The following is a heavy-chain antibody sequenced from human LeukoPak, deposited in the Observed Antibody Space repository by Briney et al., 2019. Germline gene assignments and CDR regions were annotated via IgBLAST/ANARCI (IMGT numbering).Heavy chain of an antibody. D-gene: IGHD3-9*01. Sequence: PGGSLRLSCAASGFTFSSYAMSWVRQAPGKGLEWVSGISGSGGNAYYADSVKGRFTISRDNSKNTLYLQMSSLRAEDTAVYYCAKEADDYDILTGYYTTGYFDYWGQGTLVTVSS. CDR2: ISGSGGNA. CDR3: AKEADDYDILTGYYTTGYFDY. V-gene: IGHV3-23*01. J-gene: IGHJ4*02. CDR1: GFTFSSYA.